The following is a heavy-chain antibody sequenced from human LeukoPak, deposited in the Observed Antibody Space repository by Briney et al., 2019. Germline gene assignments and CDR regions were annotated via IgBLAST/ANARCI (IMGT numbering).Heavy chain of an antibody. CDR2: IKSKTDGGTT. J-gene: IGHJ6*03. Sequence: RGSLRLSCAASGFTFSNAWMSWVRQAPGKGLEWVGRIKSKTDGGTTDYAAPVKGRFTISRDDSKNTLYLQMNSLKTEDTAVYYCTTGYSYGYIYYYYYMDVWGKGTTVTVSS. CDR3: TTGYSYGYIYYYYYMDV. V-gene: IGHV3-15*01. CDR1: GFTFSNAW. D-gene: IGHD5-18*01.